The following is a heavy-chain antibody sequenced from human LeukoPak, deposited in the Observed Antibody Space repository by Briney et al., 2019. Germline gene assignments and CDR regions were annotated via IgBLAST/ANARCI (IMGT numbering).Heavy chain of an antibody. CDR2: MNPNSGNT. Sequence: ASVKVSCKASGYTFTSYDINWVRQATGQGLEGMGWMNPNSGNTGYAQKFQGRVTITRNTSISTAYMELSSLRSEDTAVYYCAIGYSSGWFKNWFDPWGQGTLVSVSS. D-gene: IGHD6-19*01. J-gene: IGHJ5*02. CDR1: GYTFTSYD. V-gene: IGHV1-8*01. CDR3: AIGYSSGWFKNWFDP.